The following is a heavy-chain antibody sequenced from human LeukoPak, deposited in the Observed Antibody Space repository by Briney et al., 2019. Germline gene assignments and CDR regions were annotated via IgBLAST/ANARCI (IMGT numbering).Heavy chain of an antibody. J-gene: IGHJ6*03. CDR1: GGSISSGSYY. CDR2: IYYSGST. V-gene: IGHV4-61*01. CDR3: ARAPHRWRSYGSYYYYYMDV. D-gene: IGHD5-18*01. Sequence: SQTLSLTCTVSGGSISSGSYYWSWIRQPPGKGLEWIGYIYYSGSTNYNPSLKSRVTISVDTSKNQFSLRLSSVTAADTAVYYCARAPHRWRSYGSYYYYYMDVWGKGTTVTVSS.